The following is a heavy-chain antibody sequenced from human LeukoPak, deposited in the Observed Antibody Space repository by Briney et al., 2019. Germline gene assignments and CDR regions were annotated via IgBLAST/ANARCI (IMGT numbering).Heavy chain of an antibody. CDR2: INPNSGGT. J-gene: IGHJ4*02. V-gene: IGHV1-2*02. CDR3: ARDLGYYDILTDYSGYYFDY. D-gene: IGHD3-9*01. Sequence: ASVKVSCKASGYTFTGYYMHWVRQAPGQGLEWMGWINPNSGGTNYAQKFQGRVTMTRDTSISTAYMELSRLRSDDTAVYYCARDLGYYDILTDYSGYYFDYWGQGTLVTVSP. CDR1: GYTFTGYY.